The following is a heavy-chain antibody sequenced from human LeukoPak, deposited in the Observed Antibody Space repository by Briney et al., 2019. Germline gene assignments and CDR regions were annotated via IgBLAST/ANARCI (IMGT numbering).Heavy chain of an antibody. CDR1: GYTFTDYY. CDR3: ARRGSYYDY. Sequence: ASVKVSCKVSGYTFTDYYIHWVRQAPGQRFEWMGWINPKSGATHYVERFQGRVTMTTDTSISTVYMELTRLTSDDTATYYCARRGSYYDYWGQGTLVTVSS. CDR2: INPKSGAT. V-gene: IGHV1-2*02. D-gene: IGHD3-10*01. J-gene: IGHJ4*02.